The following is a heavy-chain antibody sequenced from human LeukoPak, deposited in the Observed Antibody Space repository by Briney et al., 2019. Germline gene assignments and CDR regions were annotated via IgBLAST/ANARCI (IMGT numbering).Heavy chain of an antibody. D-gene: IGHD3-10*01. CDR1: GFTFSSYG. Sequence: GGSLRLSCAASGFTFSSYGMHWVRQAPGKGLEWVAVIWYDGSEKYYADSVKGRFTISRDNSKNTMYLQVNSLRAEDTAIYYCARDRWFGDEDSFDIWGQGTMVTVSS. CDR2: IWYDGSEK. J-gene: IGHJ3*02. V-gene: IGHV3-33*01. CDR3: ARDRWFGDEDSFDI.